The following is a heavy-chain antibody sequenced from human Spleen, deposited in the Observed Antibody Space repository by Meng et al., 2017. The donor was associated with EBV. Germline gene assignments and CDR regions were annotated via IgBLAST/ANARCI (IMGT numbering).Heavy chain of an antibody. V-gene: IGHV4-39*01. CDR1: CASISSFSY. Sequence: LRPRESGPGHVKPSGTLSLTCTASCASISSFSYWGWIRQPPGRGLEWIGSVHYTGSTYYSPSLKSRVTVSVDTSKNQFSLRLTSVTAADTAVYYCARPFPSWQSPRLDPFGAWGQGTLVTVSS. CDR2: VHYTGST. J-gene: IGHJ5*02. D-gene: IGHD6-19*01. CDR3: ARPFPSWQSPRLDPFGA.